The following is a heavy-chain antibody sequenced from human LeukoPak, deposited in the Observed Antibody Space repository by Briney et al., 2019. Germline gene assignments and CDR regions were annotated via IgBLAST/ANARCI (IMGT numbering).Heavy chain of an antibody. Sequence: PSETLSLTCAVYGGSFSGYYWSWIRQPPGKGLEWIGEINHSGSTNYNPSLKSRVTLSVDTSKNQFSLKLSSVTAADTAIYYCARETAAAGSFIAINDYWGQGTLVTVSS. CDR1: GGSFSGYY. CDR2: INHSGST. CDR3: ARETAAAGSFIAINDY. J-gene: IGHJ4*02. V-gene: IGHV4-34*01. D-gene: IGHD6-13*01.